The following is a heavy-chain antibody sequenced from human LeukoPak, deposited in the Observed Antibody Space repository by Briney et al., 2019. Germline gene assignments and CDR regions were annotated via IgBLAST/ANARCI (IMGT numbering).Heavy chain of an antibody. V-gene: IGHV3-9*01. CDR2: ISWNSGSI. D-gene: IGHD3-22*01. CDR1: GFTFDDYA. J-gene: IGHJ4*02. CDR3: AKDSYYDSSGSFDY. Sequence: PGRSLRLSCAASGFTFDDYAMHWVRQAPGKGLEWVSGISWNSGSIGYADSVKGRFTISRDNAKNSLYLLMNSLRAEDTALYYCAKDSYYDSSGSFDYWGQGTLVTVSS.